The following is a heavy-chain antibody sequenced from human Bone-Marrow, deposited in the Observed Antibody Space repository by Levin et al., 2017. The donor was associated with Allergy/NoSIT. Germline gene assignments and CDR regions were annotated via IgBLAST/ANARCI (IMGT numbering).Heavy chain of an antibody. CDR2: VYRSAST. CDR1: VGSFTDYY. CDR3: ARGGPVAMIGDDAFDF. D-gene: IGHD3-10*02. V-gene: IGHV4-34*01. Sequence: SQTLSLTCAVYVGSFTDYYWSWIRQSPGKGLEWVGEVYRSASTNYNPALKSRVTISIDTSKKQFSLKLTSVTAADTAVYYCARGGPVAMIGDDAFDFWGQGTMVAVSS. J-gene: IGHJ3*01.